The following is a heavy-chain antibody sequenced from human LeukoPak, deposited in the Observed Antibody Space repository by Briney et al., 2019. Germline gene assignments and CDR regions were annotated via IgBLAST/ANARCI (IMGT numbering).Heavy chain of an antibody. V-gene: IGHV1-18*01. CDR2: ISAYNGNT. CDR1: GGTFSSYA. CDR3: AREYCSSTSCYHDAFDI. J-gene: IGHJ3*02. Sequence: ASVKVSCKASGGTFSSYAISWVRQAPGQGLEWMGWISAYNGNTNYAQKLQGRVTMTTDTSTSTAYMELRSLRSDDTAVYYCAREYCSSTSCYHDAFDIWGQGTMVTVSS. D-gene: IGHD2-2*01.